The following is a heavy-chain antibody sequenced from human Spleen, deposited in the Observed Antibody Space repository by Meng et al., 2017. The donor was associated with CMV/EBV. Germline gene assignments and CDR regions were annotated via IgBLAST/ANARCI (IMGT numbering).Heavy chain of an antibody. V-gene: IGHV3-9*01. CDR1: GFTFDDYA. D-gene: IGHD2-2*02. CDR3: AKGLGDCSSTNCYTALDV. Sequence: GGSLRLSCAASGFTFDDYAMHWVRQAPGKGLEWVSGISWNSGSIGYADSVKGRFTISRDNAKNSLYLQMNSLRAEDTALYYCAKGLGDCSSTNCYTALDVWGQGTTVTVSS. J-gene: IGHJ6*02. CDR2: ISWNSGSI.